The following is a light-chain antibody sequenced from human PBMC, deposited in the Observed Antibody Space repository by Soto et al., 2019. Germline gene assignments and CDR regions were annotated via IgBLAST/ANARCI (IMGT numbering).Light chain of an antibody. CDR1: SSDVGGYNY. V-gene: IGLV2-14*01. Sequence: QSALTQPASVSGSPGQSITISCTGTSSDVGGYNYVSWFQQHPGKAPKLKIYEVSNRPSGVSNRFSGSKSGNTASLTISELQAEAEADYYRPSFTTRSTWVFGGGTKLTVL. CDR2: EVS. CDR3: PSFTTRSTWV. J-gene: IGLJ3*02.